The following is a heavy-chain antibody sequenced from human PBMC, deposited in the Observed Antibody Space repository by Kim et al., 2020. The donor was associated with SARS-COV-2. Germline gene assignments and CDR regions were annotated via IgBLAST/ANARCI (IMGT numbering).Heavy chain of an antibody. J-gene: IGHJ4*02. CDR3: ARLVSDGIGSGSYTYYFDY. CDR1: GYSFTSYW. D-gene: IGHD3-10*01. V-gene: IGHV5-10-1*01. Sequence: GESLKISCKGSGYSFTSYWISWVRQMPGKGLEWMGRIDPSDSYTNYSPSFQGHVTISADKSISTAYLQWSSLKASDTAMYYCARLVSDGIGSGSYTYYFDYWGQGTLVTVSS. CDR2: IDPSDSYT.